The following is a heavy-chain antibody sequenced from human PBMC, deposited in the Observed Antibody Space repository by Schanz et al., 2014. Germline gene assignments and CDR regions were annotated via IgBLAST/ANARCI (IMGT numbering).Heavy chain of an antibody. J-gene: IGHJ4*02. CDR3: ARARGSNRGPRKYYFDY. V-gene: IGHV4-34*01. Sequence: VQLVESGGGLVKPGDSLRLSCAASGFTFSSYTMKWVRQAPGKGLEWIGEINHSGSTNYNPSLKSRVTISVDTSKNHFSLKVRSVTAADTAVYYCARARGSNRGPRKYYFDYWGQGTLVTVSS. CDR1: GFTFSSYT. CDR2: INHSGST.